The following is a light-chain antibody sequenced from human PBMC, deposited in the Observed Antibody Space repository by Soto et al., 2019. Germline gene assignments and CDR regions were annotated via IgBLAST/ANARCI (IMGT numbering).Light chain of an antibody. CDR1: SSDVGGYNY. Sequence: QSALTQPASVSGSPGQSITISCTGTSSDVGGYNYVSWYQHHPGIAPKLMIYDVSLRPSGVSNRFSGSKSGNTASLTISGLQAEDEADYYCSSYTRSTTVVFGGGTKLTVL. CDR3: SSYTRSTTVV. J-gene: IGLJ3*02. V-gene: IGLV2-14*03. CDR2: DVS.